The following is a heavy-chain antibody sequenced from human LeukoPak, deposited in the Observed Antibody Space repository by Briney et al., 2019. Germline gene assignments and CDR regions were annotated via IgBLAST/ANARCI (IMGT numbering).Heavy chain of an antibody. CDR2: ISHDGSQE. Sequence: GGSLRLSCTASGFTFNKYDMHWVRQAPGKGLEGVTFISHDGSQEHYADSVKGRFTIYRDNSKQTVYLQMNSLKSEDTSLYYCARKYTTSYYSVDYWGQGSLVTVSS. CDR3: ARKYTTSYYSVDY. J-gene: IGHJ4*02. V-gene: IGHV3-30*04. CDR1: GFTFNKYD. D-gene: IGHD2-2*01.